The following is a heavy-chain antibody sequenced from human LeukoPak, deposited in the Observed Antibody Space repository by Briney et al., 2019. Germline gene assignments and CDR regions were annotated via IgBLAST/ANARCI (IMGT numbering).Heavy chain of an antibody. CDR1: GFTFSSYI. Sequence: PGGSLRLSCAASGFTFSSYIMNWVRQAPGKGLEWVSSISSSSSYIYYADSVKGRFTISRDKAKNSLYLQMNSLRAEDTAVYYCARDKYSSGWTGGTDYWGQGTLVTVSS. CDR3: ARDKYSSGWTGGTDY. V-gene: IGHV3-21*01. D-gene: IGHD6-19*01. CDR2: ISSSSSYI. J-gene: IGHJ4*02.